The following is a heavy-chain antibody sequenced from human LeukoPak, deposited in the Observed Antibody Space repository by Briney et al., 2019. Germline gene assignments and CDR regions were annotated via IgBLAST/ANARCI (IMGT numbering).Heavy chain of an antibody. V-gene: IGHV4-59*01. J-gene: IGHJ4*02. Sequence: SETLSLTCTVSGGSISSYYWSWIRQPPGKGLEWIGYIYYSGSTNYNPSLKSRVTISVDTSKNQFSLKLSSVTAADTAVYYCARVMRRTYYYDSGGLYYFDYWGQRTLVTVSS. CDR3: ARVMRRTYYYDSGGLYYFDY. D-gene: IGHD3-22*01. CDR2: IYYSGST. CDR1: GGSISSYY.